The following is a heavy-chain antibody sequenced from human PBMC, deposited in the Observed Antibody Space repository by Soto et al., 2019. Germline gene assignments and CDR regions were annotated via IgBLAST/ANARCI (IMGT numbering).Heavy chain of an antibody. CDR1: GFTFSSYA. CDR3: ARVNRPARNTSMVRGVKSYYYGMDV. J-gene: IGHJ6*02. D-gene: IGHD3-10*01. Sequence: PGGSLRLSCAASGFTFSSYAMHWVRQAPGKGLEWVAVISYDGSNKYYADSVKGRFTISRDNSKNTLYLQMNSLRAEDTAVYYCARVNRPARNTSMVRGVKSYYYGMDVWGQGTTVTVSS. CDR2: ISYDGSNK. V-gene: IGHV3-30-3*01.